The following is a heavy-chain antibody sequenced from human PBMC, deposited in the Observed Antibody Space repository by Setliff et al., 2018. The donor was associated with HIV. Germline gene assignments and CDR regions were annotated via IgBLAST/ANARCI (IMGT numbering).Heavy chain of an antibody. D-gene: IGHD6-6*01. CDR1: GDSVSSASYY. CDR3: ASEAWTSYRSSSGYYYYMDV. Sequence: PSETLSLTCTVSGDSVSSASYYWSWIRQPPGKGLEWIGYIYYSGTTKYNPSLKSRVTISVDTSKNQFSLKLSSVTAADTAVYYCASEAWTSYRSSSGYYYYMDVWGKGTTVTV. V-gene: IGHV4-61*01. J-gene: IGHJ6*03. CDR2: IYYSGTT.